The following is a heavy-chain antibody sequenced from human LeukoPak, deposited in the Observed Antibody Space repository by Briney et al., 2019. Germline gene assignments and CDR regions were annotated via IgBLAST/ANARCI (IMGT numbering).Heavy chain of an antibody. D-gene: IGHD2-2*01. Sequence: ASVKVSCKVSGYTLTELSMHWVRQAPGKGLEWMGGFDPEDGETIYAQKFQGRVTMTEDTSTNTAYMELSSLRSEDTAVYYCATAVVPAARKDYWGQGTLVTVSS. CDR2: FDPEDGET. CDR3: ATAVVPAARKDY. CDR1: GYTLTELS. J-gene: IGHJ4*02. V-gene: IGHV1-24*01.